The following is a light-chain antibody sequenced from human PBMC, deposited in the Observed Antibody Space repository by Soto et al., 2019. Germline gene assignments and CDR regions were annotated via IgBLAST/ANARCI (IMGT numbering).Light chain of an antibody. CDR2: HAS. CDR3: QQYRTYS. J-gene: IGKJ1*01. CDR1: QSISNW. Sequence: IQLTQFPSTLAASVGGVVTLTCRASQSISNWLAWYQQKPGTAPKLLIYHASILETAVPSRFSGNGSGTEFTLTISSLQPGDFATYYCQQYRTYSFCQGTKVDI. V-gene: IGKV1-5*01.